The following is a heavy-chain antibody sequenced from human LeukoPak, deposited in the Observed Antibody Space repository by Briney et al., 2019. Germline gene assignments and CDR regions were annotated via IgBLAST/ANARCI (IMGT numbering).Heavy chain of an antibody. D-gene: IGHD2-2*02. V-gene: IGHV3-48*01. J-gene: IGHJ4*02. Sequence: GGSLRLSCAASGFTFTSYSMNWVRQAPGKGLEWVSYISSSSSAIYYADSVKGRFTISRDNAKNSLYLQMNSLRAEDTAVYYCASYCSTPSCYNVDYWGQGTLVTVSS. CDR3: ASYCSTPSCYNVDY. CDR2: ISSSSSAI. CDR1: GFTFTSYS.